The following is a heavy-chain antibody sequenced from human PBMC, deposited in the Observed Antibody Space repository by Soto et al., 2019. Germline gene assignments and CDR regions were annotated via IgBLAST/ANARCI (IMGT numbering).Heavy chain of an antibody. Sequence: EVQLLESGGGLVQPGGSLRLSCAASGFSFSYYVMTWVRQAPGKGLEWVPTITTGGGNTDYGDSVKGRFTISRDNSKYTLSLQMNSLTAEDTAVYYCARGEGRTSHFFDLWGRGTLVTVSS. J-gene: IGHJ2*01. CDR1: GFSFSYYV. CDR3: ARGEGRTSHFFDL. D-gene: IGHD2-2*01. CDR2: ITTGGGNT. V-gene: IGHV3-23*01.